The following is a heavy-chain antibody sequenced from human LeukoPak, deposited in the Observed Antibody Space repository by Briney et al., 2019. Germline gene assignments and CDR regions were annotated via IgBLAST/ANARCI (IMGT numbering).Heavy chain of an antibody. D-gene: IGHD1-26*01. CDR3: ARALAWGGSSYSYYYMDV. Sequence: GASVEVSCKASGYTFSDYDINWVRQATGQGLEWMGWINPNSGNAGYAQKFQGRVTMTRNTSISTAYMELSSLRSEDTAVYYCARALAWGGSSYSYYYMDVWDTGTTVTVSS. CDR2: INPNSGNA. V-gene: IGHV1-8*01. CDR1: GYTFSDYD. J-gene: IGHJ6*03.